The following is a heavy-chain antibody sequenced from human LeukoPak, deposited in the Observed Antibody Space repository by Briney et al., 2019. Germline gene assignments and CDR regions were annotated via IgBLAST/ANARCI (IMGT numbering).Heavy chain of an antibody. V-gene: IGHV3-23*01. CDR3: AKSDRGYCSSTSCYIFDY. CDR2: ISGSGGST. Sequence: PGGSLRLSCAASGFTFSSYAMSWVRQAPGKGLEWVSAISGSGGSTYYADSVKGRFTISRDNSKNTLYLQINSLRAEDTAVYYCAKSDRGYCSSTSCYIFDYWGQGTLVTVSS. D-gene: IGHD2-2*01. J-gene: IGHJ4*02. CDR1: GFTFSSYA.